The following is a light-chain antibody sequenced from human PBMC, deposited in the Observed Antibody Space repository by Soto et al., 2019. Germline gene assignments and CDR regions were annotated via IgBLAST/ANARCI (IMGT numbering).Light chain of an antibody. J-gene: IGLJ2*01. CDR1: SSNIGSNT. Sequence: QSVLTQQPSASGTPGQRVTISCSGSSSNIGSNTVNWYQQLPGTAPKLLIYSNNQRPSGVPDRFSGSKSGTSASLAISGLQSEDEADYYGAAWDDSLKGPVFGGGTKLTVL. V-gene: IGLV1-44*01. CDR2: SNN. CDR3: AAWDDSLKGPV.